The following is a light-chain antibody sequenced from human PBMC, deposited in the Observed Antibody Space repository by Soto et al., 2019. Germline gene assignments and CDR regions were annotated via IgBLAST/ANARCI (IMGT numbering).Light chain of an antibody. Sequence: QSALTQPASVSGSPGQSITISCTGTSSDVGGYNYVSWYQQHPGKAPKLIIYEVSNRPSGVSNRFSGSKSDNTASLTISGLQAEDEADYYCRSYTSSNTYVFGPGTKVTVL. CDR2: EVS. V-gene: IGLV2-14*01. J-gene: IGLJ1*01. CDR1: SSDVGGYNY. CDR3: RSYTSSNTYV.